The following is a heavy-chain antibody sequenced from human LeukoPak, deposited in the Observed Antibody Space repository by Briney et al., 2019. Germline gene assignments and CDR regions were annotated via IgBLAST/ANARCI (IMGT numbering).Heavy chain of an antibody. Sequence: SVKVSCKASGYTFTSYGISWARQAPGQGLEWMGRIIPILGIANYAQKFQGRVTITADKSTSTAYMELSSLRSEDTAVYYCARDDYDSGHWGQGTLVTVSS. V-gene: IGHV1-69*04. CDR2: IIPILGIA. J-gene: IGHJ4*02. CDR1: GYTFTSYG. CDR3: ARDDYDSGH. D-gene: IGHD3-3*01.